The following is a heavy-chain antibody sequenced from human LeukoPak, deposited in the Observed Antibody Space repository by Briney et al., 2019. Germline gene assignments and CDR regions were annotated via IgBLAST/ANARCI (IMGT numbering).Heavy chain of an antibody. CDR1: GFTFSSYA. CDR2: ISGSGGST. V-gene: IGHV3-23*01. J-gene: IGHJ5*02. D-gene: IGHD1-26*01. Sequence: GGSLRLSCAASGFTFSSYAMSWVRQAPGKGLEWVSAISGSGGSTYYADSVKGRFTISRDNSKNTLYLQMNSLRAEDTAVYYCAKDGSGIVGATNRFDPWGQGTLVTVSS. CDR3: AKDGSGIVGATNRFDP.